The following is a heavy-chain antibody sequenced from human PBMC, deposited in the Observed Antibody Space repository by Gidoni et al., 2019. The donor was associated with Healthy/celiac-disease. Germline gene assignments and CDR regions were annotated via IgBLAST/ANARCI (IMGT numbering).Heavy chain of an antibody. Sequence: EVQLVESGGGLVQPGGSLRLSCAASGFTFSSYEMNWVRQAPGKGLEWVSYISSSGSTIYYADSVKGRFTISRDNAKNSLYLQMNSLRAEDTAVYYCARGLYYDFWSGYYVWGQGTLVTVSS. CDR1: GFTFSSYE. V-gene: IGHV3-48*03. J-gene: IGHJ4*02. CDR3: ARGLYYDFWSGYYV. CDR2: ISSSGSTI. D-gene: IGHD3-3*01.